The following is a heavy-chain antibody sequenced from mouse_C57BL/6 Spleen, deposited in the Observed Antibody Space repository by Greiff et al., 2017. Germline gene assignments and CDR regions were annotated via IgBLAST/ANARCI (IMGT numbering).Heavy chain of an antibody. CDR2: LYPGDGDT. CDR1: GYAFSSYW. CDR3: ARGTLCYDYDGFAY. D-gene: IGHD2-4*01. J-gene: IGHJ3*01. V-gene: IGHV1-80*01. Sequence: QVQLKQSGAELVKPGASVKISCKASGYAFSSYWMNWVKQRPGTGLEWIGQLYPGDGDTNSNGKFKGKATLTADKSSSTAYMQLSSLTSEESAVYFCARGTLCYDYDGFAYWGQGTLVTVSA.